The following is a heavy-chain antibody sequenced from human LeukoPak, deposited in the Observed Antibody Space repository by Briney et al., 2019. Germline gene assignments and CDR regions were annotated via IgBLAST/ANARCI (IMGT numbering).Heavy chain of an antibody. Sequence: GGSLRLSCAASGFTFSSYSMNWVRQAPGKGLEWVSYISSSSSTIYYADSVKARFTISRDNAKNSLYLQMNSLRAEDTAVYYCASLTLFDYWGQGTLVTVSS. CDR2: ISSSSSTI. V-gene: IGHV3-48*04. J-gene: IGHJ4*02. D-gene: IGHD2-15*01. CDR1: GFTFSSYS. CDR3: ASLTLFDY.